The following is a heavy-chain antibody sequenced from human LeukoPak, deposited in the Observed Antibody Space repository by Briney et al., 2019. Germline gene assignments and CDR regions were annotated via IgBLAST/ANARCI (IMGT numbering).Heavy chain of an antibody. J-gene: IGHJ6*03. CDR2: ISGSGGST. V-gene: IGHV3-23*01. Sequence: GGSLRLSCAASGFTFSSYAMSWVRQAPGKGLEWVSAISGSGGSTYYADSVKGRFTTSRDNSKNTLYLQMNSLRAEDTAVYYCAKGRVQLYYYYMDVWGKGTTVTVSS. CDR3: AKGRVQLYYYYMDV. CDR1: GFTFSSYA. D-gene: IGHD1-1*01.